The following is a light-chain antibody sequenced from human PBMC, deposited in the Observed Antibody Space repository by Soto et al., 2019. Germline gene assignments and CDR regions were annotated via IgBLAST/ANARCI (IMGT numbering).Light chain of an antibody. Sequence: DIQMTQSPSSLSASVGDRVTITCRASQSISSYLNWYQQKPGKAPKLLIYAASSLQSGVQSRFSGSGSGTDFTLTISSLQPEDFATYYCQQSYSTLTWTFGQGTKV. J-gene: IGKJ1*01. CDR2: AAS. CDR3: QQSYSTLTWT. V-gene: IGKV1-39*01. CDR1: QSISSY.